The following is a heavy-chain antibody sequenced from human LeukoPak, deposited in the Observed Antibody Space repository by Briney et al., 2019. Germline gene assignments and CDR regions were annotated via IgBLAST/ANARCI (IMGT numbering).Heavy chain of an antibody. CDR2: IRYDGSNK. J-gene: IGHJ4*02. D-gene: IGHD1-14*01. CDR1: GFTFSSYG. CDR3: AKDLTLLRPPSPDY. V-gene: IGHV3-30*02. Sequence: PGGSLRLSCAASGFTFSSYGMHWVRQAPGKGLEWVAFIRYDGSNKYYADSVKGRFTISRDNSKNTLYLQMNSLRAEDTAVYYCAKDLTLLRPPSPDYWGQGTLVTVSS.